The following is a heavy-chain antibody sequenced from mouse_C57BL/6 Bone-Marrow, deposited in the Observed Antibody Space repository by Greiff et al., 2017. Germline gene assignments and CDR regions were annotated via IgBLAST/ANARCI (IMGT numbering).Heavy chain of an antibody. CDR2: ISSGSSTI. CDR3: ARRLWFFDY. V-gene: IGHV5-17*01. Sequence: EVHLVESGGGLVKPGGSLKLSCAASGFTFSDYGMHWVRQAPEKGLEWVAYISSGSSTIYYVDTVKGRFTISGDNAKNTLFLHMTCLRSEDTARYCCARRLWFFDYWGQGTTLTVSS. CDR1: GFTFSDYG. D-gene: IGHD2-2*01. J-gene: IGHJ2*01.